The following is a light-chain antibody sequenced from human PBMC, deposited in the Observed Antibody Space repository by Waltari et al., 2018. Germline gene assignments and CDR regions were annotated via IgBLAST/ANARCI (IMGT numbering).Light chain of an antibody. CDR3: QQRSNWLLT. CDR1: QSVNSY. Sequence: EIVLTQSPASLSLSPVERATLSCRASQSVNSYLAWYQHKPGQAPRLPFYDTANRVTGIPARFSGSGSGTDFNLTIRSLEPEDFAVYYCQQRSNWLLTFGGGTKVEIK. J-gene: IGKJ4*01. V-gene: IGKV3-11*01. CDR2: DTA.